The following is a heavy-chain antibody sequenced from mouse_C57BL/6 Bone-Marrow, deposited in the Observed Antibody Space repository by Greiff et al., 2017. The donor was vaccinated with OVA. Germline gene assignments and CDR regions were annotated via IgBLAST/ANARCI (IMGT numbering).Heavy chain of an antibody. V-gene: IGHV2-9*01. CDR2: IWGGGST. J-gene: IGHJ4*01. Sequence: VKLVESGPGLVAPSQSLSITCTVSGFSLTSYGVDWVRQPPGKGLEWLGVIWGGGSTNYNSALMSSLSISKDNSKDQVILKMNSLQTDDTAMYYGVKRDGYYCYAMDYWGQGTSVTVSA. D-gene: IGHD2-3*01. CDR1: GFSLTSYG. CDR3: VKRDGYYCYAMDY.